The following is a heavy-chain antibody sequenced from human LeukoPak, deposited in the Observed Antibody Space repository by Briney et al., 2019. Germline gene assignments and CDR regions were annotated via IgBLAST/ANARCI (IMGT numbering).Heavy chain of an antibody. J-gene: IGHJ4*02. D-gene: IGHD3-10*01. CDR1: GFTFENYW. Sequence: GGSLRLSCAASGFTFENYWMSWVRQAPGKGPEWVAHIKQDGSVEHYLDSVKGRFTISRDNAKSSVILQMTSLRAEDTAVYFCARRAGVTDYWGQGTLVTVSS. V-gene: IGHV3-7*01. CDR3: ARRAGVTDY. CDR2: IKQDGSVE.